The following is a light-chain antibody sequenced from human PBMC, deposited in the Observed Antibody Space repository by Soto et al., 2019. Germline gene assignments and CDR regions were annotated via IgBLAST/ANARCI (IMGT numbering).Light chain of an antibody. CDR3: NSYTGSSTYV. J-gene: IGLJ1*01. V-gene: IGLV2-18*02. Sequence: QSALTQPPSVSGSPGQSVAISCTGTSSDVGSYNRVSWYQQPPGAAPKLMIYEVSNRPSGVPERFSGSKSGNTASLTISGIQAEDEADYYCNSYTGSSTYVFGTGTKLTVL. CDR2: EVS. CDR1: SSDVGSYNR.